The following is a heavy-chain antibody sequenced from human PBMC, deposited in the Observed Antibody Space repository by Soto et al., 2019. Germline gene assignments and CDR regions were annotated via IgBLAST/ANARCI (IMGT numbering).Heavy chain of an antibody. CDR2: INPSGGST. J-gene: IGHJ6*02. CDR1: GYTFTSYY. D-gene: IGHD6-13*01. CDR3: ASAPIAAAGEYGMDV. Sequence: ASVKVSCKASGYTFTSYYMHWVRQAPGQGLEWMGIINPSGGSTSYAQKFQGRVTMTTDTSTSTAYMELRSLRSDDTAVYYCASAPIAAAGEYGMDVWGQGTTVTVSS. V-gene: IGHV1-46*01.